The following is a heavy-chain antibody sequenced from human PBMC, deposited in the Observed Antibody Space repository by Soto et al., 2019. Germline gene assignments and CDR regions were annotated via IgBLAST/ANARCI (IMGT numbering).Heavy chain of an antibody. D-gene: IGHD3-22*01. CDR2: INAGNGNT. CDR1: GYTFTSYA. J-gene: IGHJ4*02. Sequence: GASVKVSCKASGYTFTSYAMHWVRQAPGQRLEWMGWINAGNGNTKYSQKFQGRVTITRDTSASTAYMELSSLRSEDTAVYYCARSPAALYYDSSGYDNWGQGTLVTVSS. CDR3: ARSPAALYYDSSGYDN. V-gene: IGHV1-3*01.